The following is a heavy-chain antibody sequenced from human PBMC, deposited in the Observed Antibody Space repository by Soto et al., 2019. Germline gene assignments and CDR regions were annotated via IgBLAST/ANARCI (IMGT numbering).Heavy chain of an antibody. Sequence: QEHLMESGGGLVKPGGSLRLSCAGSGFIFSDYYITWIRRAPGKGLEWVSYINTLSSAIYYADSAKGRFTISRDNAKNSVYLQMNSLRAEDTAVYYCARRLQWQLRPLDSWGRGTLVTVSS. J-gene: IGHJ4*02. CDR3: ARRLQWQLRPLDS. CDR1: GFIFSDYY. V-gene: IGHV3-11*01. CDR2: INTLSSAI. D-gene: IGHD6-19*01.